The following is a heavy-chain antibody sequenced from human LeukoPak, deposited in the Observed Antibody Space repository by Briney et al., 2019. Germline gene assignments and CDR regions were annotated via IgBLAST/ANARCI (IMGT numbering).Heavy chain of an antibody. Sequence: GASVKVSCKASGYTFTGYYMHWVRQAPGQGLEWMGRINPNSGGTNYAQKFQGRITMTRDTSISTAYMELSRLRSDDTAVYYCARACGGGSCYSYWGQGTLVTVSS. J-gene: IGHJ4*02. V-gene: IGHV1-2*06. D-gene: IGHD2-15*01. CDR1: GYTFTGYY. CDR2: INPNSGGT. CDR3: ARACGGGSCYSY.